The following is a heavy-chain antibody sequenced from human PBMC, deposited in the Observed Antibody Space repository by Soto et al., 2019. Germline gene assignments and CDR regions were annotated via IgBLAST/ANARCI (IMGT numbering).Heavy chain of an antibody. D-gene: IGHD6-13*01. V-gene: IGHV1-3*05. CDR2: INAGNGNT. CDR1: GYTFTSHA. CDR3: ARDGIAAAGTSWFDP. J-gene: IGHJ5*02. Sequence: QVQLVQSGAEEKKPGASVKVSCKASGYTFTSHAMHWVRQAPGQRLEWMGWINAGNGNTKYSQKFQGRVTITTDTSASTAYMELSSLRSEDTAVYYCARDGIAAAGTSWFDPWGQGTRVTVSS.